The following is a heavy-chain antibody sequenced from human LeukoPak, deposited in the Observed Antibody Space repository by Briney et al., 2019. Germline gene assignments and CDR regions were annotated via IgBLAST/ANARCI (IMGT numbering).Heavy chain of an antibody. J-gene: IGHJ3*02. D-gene: IGHD3-10*01. CDR2: IYSGGST. Sequence: GGSLRLSCAASGLIFHNYHMSWVRQAPGKGLEWVSVIYSGGSTYYADSVKGRFTISRDNSKNTLYLQMNSLRAEDTAVYYCARDQVPYAFDIWGQGTMVTVSS. V-gene: IGHV3-66*01. CDR1: GLIFHNYH. CDR3: ARDQVPYAFDI.